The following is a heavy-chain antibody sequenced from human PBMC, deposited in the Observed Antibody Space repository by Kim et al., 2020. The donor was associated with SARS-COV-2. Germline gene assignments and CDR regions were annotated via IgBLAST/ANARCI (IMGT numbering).Heavy chain of an antibody. D-gene: IGHD3-9*01. CDR3: ARQSYDILTGYSFSVDY. J-gene: IGHJ4*02. CDR2: IDPSDSYT. CDR1: GYSFTSYW. Sequence: GESLKISCKGSGYSFTSYWISWVRQMPGKGLEWMGRIDPSDSYTNYSPSFQGHVTISADKSISTAYLQWSSLKASDTAMYYCARQSYDILTGYSFSVDYWGQGTLVTVSS. V-gene: IGHV5-10-1*01.